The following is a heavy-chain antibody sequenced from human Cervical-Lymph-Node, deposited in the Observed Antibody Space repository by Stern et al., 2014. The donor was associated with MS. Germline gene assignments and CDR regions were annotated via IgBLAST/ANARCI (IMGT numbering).Heavy chain of an antibody. CDR3: ARGGVIYTQDRNGFDV. Sequence: VQLVESGSGQAKPSQTLSLTCAVSGGSISSGGSSWNWIRQPPGKGLEWIGFLYHSGGTYYNPSLKGRVFISLDTSKNQFALNLRSVTAADTAVYYCARGGVIYTQDRNGFDVWGQGTMVTVSS. V-gene: IGHV4-30-2*01. D-gene: IGHD2-21*01. J-gene: IGHJ3*01. CDR1: GGSISSGGSS. CDR2: LYHSGGT.